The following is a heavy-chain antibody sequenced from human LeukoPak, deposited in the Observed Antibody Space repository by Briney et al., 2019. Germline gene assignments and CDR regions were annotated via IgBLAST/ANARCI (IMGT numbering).Heavy chain of an antibody. Sequence: PGGSLRLSCAASGFIFSSYAMSWVRQAPGEGLEWVSAISGSGEITYYADSVKGRFIISRDNSKKTLYLQMNGLRAEDTAVYYCAKDEGEVVSGPLGYWGQGTLVSVSS. CDR1: GFIFSSYA. CDR2: ISGSGEIT. CDR3: AKDEGEVVSGPLGY. D-gene: IGHD5/OR15-5a*01. V-gene: IGHV3-23*01. J-gene: IGHJ4*02.